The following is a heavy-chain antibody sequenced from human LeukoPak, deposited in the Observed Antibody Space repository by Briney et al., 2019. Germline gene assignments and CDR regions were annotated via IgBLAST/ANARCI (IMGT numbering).Heavy chain of an antibody. CDR1: GFMFGDYA. Sequence: GGSLRLSCRGSGFMFGDYAISWVRQAPGKGLEWVGFIRSKTYRGTRDYAASVKGRFTISRDDSKSIAYLQMNSLKTEDTAVYYCTRDGLPLYNHYMDVWGTGTTVTVSS. CDR3: TRDGLPLYNHYMDV. D-gene: IGHD1-14*01. CDR2: IRSKTYRGTR. V-gene: IGHV3-49*04. J-gene: IGHJ6*03.